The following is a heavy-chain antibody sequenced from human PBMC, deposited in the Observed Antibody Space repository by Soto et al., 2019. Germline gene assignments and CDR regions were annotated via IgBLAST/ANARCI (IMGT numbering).Heavy chain of an antibody. CDR3: ARAGTVTDYVYFDS. D-gene: IGHD4-17*01. J-gene: IGHJ4*02. CDR1: GFTVRKNY. CDR2: IYSDGTT. Sequence: GGALRLSCVAPGFTVRKNYKTLVRPTPGKGLEWVSIIYSDGTTFNADSVKGRFTSSRDNSKNTLFLQMNSLRAEDTAVYFCARAGTVTDYVYFDSWGQGTLVTVSS. V-gene: IGHV3-53*01.